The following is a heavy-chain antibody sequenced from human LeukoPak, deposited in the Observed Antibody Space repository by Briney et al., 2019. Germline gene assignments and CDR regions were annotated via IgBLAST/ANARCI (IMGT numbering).Heavy chain of an antibody. D-gene: IGHD5-18*01. V-gene: IGHV4-59*01. Sequence: SETLSLTCSVSGGSISTYYWNWIRQTPGKGLEWIGHISYGNTDYNPSLKSRVTISVVTSKNQFSLKLTSVTAADTAVYYCARDKAHSYGRYFDPWGQGALVTVSS. CDR1: GGSISTYY. J-gene: IGHJ5*02. CDR3: ARDKAHSYGRYFDP. CDR2: ISYGNT.